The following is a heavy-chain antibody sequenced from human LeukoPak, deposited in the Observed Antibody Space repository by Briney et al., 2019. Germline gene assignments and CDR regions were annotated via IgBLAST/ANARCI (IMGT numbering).Heavy chain of an antibody. Sequence: GRSLRLSCAASGFTFSSYGMHWVRQAPGKGLEWVAVISYDGSNKYYADSVKGRFTISRDNSKNTLYLQMNSLRAEDTAVYYCAKPPILWFGELFYFDYWGQGTLVTVSS. V-gene: IGHV3-30*18. CDR1: GFTFSSYG. CDR2: ISYDGSNK. J-gene: IGHJ4*02. CDR3: AKPPILWFGELFYFDY. D-gene: IGHD3-10*01.